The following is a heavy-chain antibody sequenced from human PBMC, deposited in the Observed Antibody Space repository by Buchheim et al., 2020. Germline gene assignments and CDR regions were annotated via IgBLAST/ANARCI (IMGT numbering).Heavy chain of an antibody. Sequence: EGQLVESGGGLVQPGGSLRLSCAASGFTFSNFWMYWVRQAPGKEPVWVPRIKTDGSETKYADSVKGRFTVSRDNAKNTLYLQMNSLRAEDTAVYYCVSYNWNQPADYWGQGTL. D-gene: IGHD1-20*01. V-gene: IGHV3-74*03. CDR1: GFTFSNFW. CDR2: IKTDGSET. J-gene: IGHJ4*02. CDR3: VSYNWNQPADY.